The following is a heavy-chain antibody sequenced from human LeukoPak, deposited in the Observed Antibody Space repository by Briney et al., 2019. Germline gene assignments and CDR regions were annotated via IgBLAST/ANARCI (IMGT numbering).Heavy chain of an antibody. CDR3: ARTAWAAAGIRPSPFDY. V-gene: IGHV3-72*01. CDR2: TRNKANSYTT. D-gene: IGHD6-13*01. J-gene: IGHJ4*02. Sequence: GGSLRLSCAASGFTFSDHYMDWVRRAPGKGLEWVGRTRNKANSYTTEYAASVKGRFIISRDALKNSLYLQMNSLKTEDTAVYYCARTAWAAAGIRPSPFDYWGQGTLVTVSS. CDR1: GFTFSDHY.